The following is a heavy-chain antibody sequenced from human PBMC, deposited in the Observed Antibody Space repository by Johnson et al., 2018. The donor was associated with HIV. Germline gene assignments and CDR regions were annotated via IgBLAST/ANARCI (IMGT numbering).Heavy chain of an antibody. Sequence: QLVESGGGLVQPGGSLRLSCAASGFTFSSYWMSWVRQAPGKGLEWVSGISWNSGSIGYADSVKGRFTISRDNAKNSLYLQMNSLRAEDTAVYYCAREGGNNWNDIAFDIWGQGTLVTVSS. V-gene: IGHV3-9*01. CDR2: ISWNSGSI. CDR3: AREGGNNWNDIAFDI. CDR1: GFTFSSYW. J-gene: IGHJ3*02. D-gene: IGHD1-1*01.